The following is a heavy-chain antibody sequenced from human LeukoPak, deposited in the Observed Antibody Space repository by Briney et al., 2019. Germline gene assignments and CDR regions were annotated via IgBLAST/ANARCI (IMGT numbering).Heavy chain of an antibody. Sequence: ASVTVSCTASGYTFTSYYMHWVRQAPGQGLEWMGIINPSGGSTSYAQKFQGRVTMTRDTSSSTVYMELSSLRSEDTALYYCARGDSSGFLDYWGQGTPVTVSS. J-gene: IGHJ4*02. CDR1: GYTFTSYY. CDR2: INPSGGST. CDR3: ARGDSSGFLDY. V-gene: IGHV1-46*01. D-gene: IGHD6-19*01.